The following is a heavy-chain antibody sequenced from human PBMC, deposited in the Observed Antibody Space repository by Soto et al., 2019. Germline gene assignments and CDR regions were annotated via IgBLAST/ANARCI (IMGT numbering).Heavy chain of an antibody. CDR3: ARVSGSYYYGVDV. CDR2: IYHSGST. V-gene: IGHV4-39*07. CDR1: GGSISSSSYY. Sequence: PSETLSLTCTVSGGSISSSSYYWGWIRQPPGKGLEWIGEIYHSGSTNYNPSLKSRVTISVDKSKNQFSLKLSSVTAADTAVYYCARVSGSYYYGVDVWGQGTTVTVSS. J-gene: IGHJ6*02. D-gene: IGHD1-26*01.